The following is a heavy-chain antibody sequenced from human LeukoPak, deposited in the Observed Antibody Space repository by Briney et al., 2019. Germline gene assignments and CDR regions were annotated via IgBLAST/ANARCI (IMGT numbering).Heavy chain of an antibody. J-gene: IGHJ3*02. Sequence: PSETLSLTCAVSGGSISSGGYSWSWIRQSPGKGLEWIGYIYHSGSTYYNPSLKSRVTISVDRSKNQFSLKPSSVTAADTAVYYCAREHIEGAFDIWGQGTMVTVSS. V-gene: IGHV4-30-2*06. CDR3: AREHIEGAFDI. CDR2: IYHSGST. CDR1: GGSISSGGYS.